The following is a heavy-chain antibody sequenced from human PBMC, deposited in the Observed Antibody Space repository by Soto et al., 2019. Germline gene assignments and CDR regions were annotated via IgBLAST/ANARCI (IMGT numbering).Heavy chain of an antibody. CDR3: AREPKRRAAAGARENDY. CDR1: GFTFSSYE. CDR2: ISSSGSTI. D-gene: IGHD6-13*01. Sequence: GGSLRLSCAASGFTFSSYEMNWVRQAPGKGLEWVSYISSSGSTIYYADSVKGRFTISRDNAKNSLYLQMNSLRAEDTAVYYCAREPKRRAAAGARENDYWGQGTLVTVS. V-gene: IGHV3-48*03. J-gene: IGHJ4*02.